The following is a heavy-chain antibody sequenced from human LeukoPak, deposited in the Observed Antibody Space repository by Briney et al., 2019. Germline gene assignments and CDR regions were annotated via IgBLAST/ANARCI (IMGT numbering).Heavy chain of an antibody. J-gene: IGHJ4*02. Sequence: PGGSLRLSCAASGFTFSSNAMSWVRQAGGKGLEWVSAISGSGGKTFYADSVKGRFTISRDNSKNTLYLQMNILRAADTAIYYCATEEQLAGGGVGDYFVYWGQGTMVTVSS. CDR3: ATEEQLAGGGVGDYFVY. D-gene: IGHD6-6*01. CDR1: GFTFSSNA. V-gene: IGHV3-23*01. CDR2: ISGSGGKT.